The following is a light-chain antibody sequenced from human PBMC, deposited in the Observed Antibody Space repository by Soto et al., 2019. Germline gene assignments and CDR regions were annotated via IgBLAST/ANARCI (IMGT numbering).Light chain of an antibody. CDR1: SSDVGGYKF. CDR2: EVS. Sequence: QSALTQPPSASGSPGQSVTISCTGTSSDVGGYKFVSWYQQHPGKAPKLIIHEVSQRPSGVPDRFSASKSGDTASLTVSGLRAEDEADYYCSSYAGSNMGVFGSGTKVTVL. J-gene: IGLJ1*01. CDR3: SSYAGSNMGV. V-gene: IGLV2-8*01.